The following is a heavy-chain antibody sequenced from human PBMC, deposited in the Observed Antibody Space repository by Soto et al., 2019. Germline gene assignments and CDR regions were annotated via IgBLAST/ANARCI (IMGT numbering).Heavy chain of an antibody. CDR3: ARGGYCRSGSCDDGYDMDV. CDR1: GFTFSSYS. V-gene: IGHV3-21*01. Sequence: GGSVRLSCAASGFTFSSYSMHWVRQAPGKGLEWVSSITSASTYIYYADSLKGRFTISRDNAKNSLYLQMNSLRAEDTALYYCARGGYCRSGSCDDGYDMDVWGQGTTVTVYS. J-gene: IGHJ6*02. CDR2: ITSASTYI. D-gene: IGHD2-15*01.